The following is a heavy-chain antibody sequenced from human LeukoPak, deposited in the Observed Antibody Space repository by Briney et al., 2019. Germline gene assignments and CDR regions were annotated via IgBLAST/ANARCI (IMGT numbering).Heavy chain of an antibody. V-gene: IGHV3-21*01. CDR3: ARDRGSEAFDAFDI. CDR2: ISSSSSYI. CDR1: GFTFSSYS. J-gene: IGHJ3*02. D-gene: IGHD3-16*01. Sequence: GGSLRLSCAASGFTFSSYSMNWVRQAPGKGLEWVSSISSSSSYIYYADSVKGRFTISRDNAKNSLYLQMNSLRAEDKAMYYCARDRGSEAFDAFDIWGQGTMVTVSS.